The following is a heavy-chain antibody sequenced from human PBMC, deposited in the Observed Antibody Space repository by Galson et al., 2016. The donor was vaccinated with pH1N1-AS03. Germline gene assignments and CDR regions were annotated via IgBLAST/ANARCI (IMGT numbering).Heavy chain of an antibody. Sequence: CAISGDSVSSNTVAWNWIRLSPSRGLEWLGRTYYRSKWYTDYGLSVERRLTITSDTSKNLISLQLNSLTPEDSAIYYCGRVRSLTSIWYGPIGYWGQGTRVTGSS. V-gene: IGHV6-1*01. CDR1: GDSVSSNTVA. CDR3: GRVRSLTSIWYGPIGY. J-gene: IGHJ4*02. CDR2: TYYRSKWYT. D-gene: IGHD3-3*02.